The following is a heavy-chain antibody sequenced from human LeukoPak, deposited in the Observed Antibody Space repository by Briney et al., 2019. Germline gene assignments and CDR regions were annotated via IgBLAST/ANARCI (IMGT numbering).Heavy chain of an antibody. V-gene: IGHV6-1*01. D-gene: IGHD5-18*01. Sequence: SQTLSLTWAISGXSVSSNSSAWDWIRQSPSRGLEWLGRTYYRSKWYNDYAVSVESRITINADTAKNQFSLQLNSVTPEDTAVYYCARKQHHFDYWGQGTLVTVSS. J-gene: IGHJ4*02. CDR2: TYYRSKWYN. CDR1: GXSVSSNSSA. CDR3: ARKQHHFDY.